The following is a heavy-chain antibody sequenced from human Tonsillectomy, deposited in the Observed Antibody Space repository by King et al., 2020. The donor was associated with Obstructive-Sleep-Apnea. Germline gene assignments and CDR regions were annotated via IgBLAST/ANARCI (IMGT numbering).Heavy chain of an antibody. J-gene: IGHJ4*02. CDR3: AGTLPSCGGDCYTLDF. CDR2: IYNSGST. V-gene: IGHV4-59*01. D-gene: IGHD2-21*02. Sequence: QLQESGPGLVKPSETLSLTCTVSGGSISSYYWSWIRQAPGKGLEWIGYIYNSGSTNYNPSLKSRVTISVETSKNQFSLRLSSVTAADTAKYYCAGTLPSCGGDCYTLDFWGQGTLVAVSS. CDR1: GGSISSYY.